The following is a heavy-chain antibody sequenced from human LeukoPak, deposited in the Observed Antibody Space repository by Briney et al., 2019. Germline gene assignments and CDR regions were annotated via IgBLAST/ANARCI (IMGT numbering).Heavy chain of an antibody. D-gene: IGHD3-10*01. Sequence: GGSLRLSCAASGFTFSSYWMSWVGQAPGKGLEGVANIKQDGSEKYYVDSVKGRFTISRDNAKNSLYLQMNSLRAEDTAVYYCARPDRIWFGELLYYFDYWGQGTLVTVSS. CDR1: GFTFSSYW. CDR2: IKQDGSEK. CDR3: ARPDRIWFGELLYYFDY. V-gene: IGHV3-7*01. J-gene: IGHJ4*02.